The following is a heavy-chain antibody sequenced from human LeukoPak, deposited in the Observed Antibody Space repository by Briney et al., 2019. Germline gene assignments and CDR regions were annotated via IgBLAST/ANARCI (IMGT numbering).Heavy chain of an antibody. CDR1: GGSFSGYY. J-gene: IGHJ1*01. CDR3: ARYKPGGPALNH. CDR2: INHSGST. D-gene: IGHD2-8*02. V-gene: IGHV4-34*01. Sequence: SETLSLTCAVYGGSFSGYYWSWIRQPPGKGLEWIGEINHSGSTNYNPSLKSRVTISVDTSKNQFSLKLSSVTAADTAIYFCARYKPGGPALNHWGQGTLVTVSS.